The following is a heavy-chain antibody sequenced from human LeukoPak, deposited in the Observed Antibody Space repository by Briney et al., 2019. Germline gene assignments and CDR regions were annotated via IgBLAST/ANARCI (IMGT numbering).Heavy chain of an antibody. CDR2: INHSGST. D-gene: IGHD3-10*01. CDR1: GGSFSGYY. V-gene: IGHV4-34*01. Sequence: SETLPLTCAVYGGSFSGYYWSWIRQPPGKGLEWIGEINHSGSTNYNPSLKSRVTISVDTSKNQFSLKLSSVTAADTAVYYCARGRMVRGVIPKANWFDPWGQGTLVTVSS. CDR3: ARGRMVRGVIPKANWFDP. J-gene: IGHJ5*02.